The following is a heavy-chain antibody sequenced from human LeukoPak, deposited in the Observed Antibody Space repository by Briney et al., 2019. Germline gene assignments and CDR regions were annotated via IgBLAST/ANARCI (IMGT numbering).Heavy chain of an antibody. Sequence: SETLSLTCTVSGGSISSSSYYWGWIRQPPGKGLEWIGSIYYSGSTYYNPSLKSRVTISVDTSKNQFSLKLSSVTAADTAVYYCARQRKNIVVVPAANGAGVWYWGQGTLVTASS. D-gene: IGHD2-2*01. CDR2: IYYSGST. V-gene: IGHV4-39*01. CDR1: GGSISSSSYY. J-gene: IGHJ4*02. CDR3: ARQRKNIVVVPAANGAGVWY.